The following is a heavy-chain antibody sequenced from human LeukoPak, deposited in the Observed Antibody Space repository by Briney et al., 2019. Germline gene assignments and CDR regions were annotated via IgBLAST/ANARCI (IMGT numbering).Heavy chain of an antibody. CDR1: GGSISSYY. D-gene: IGHD5-12*01. CDR3: ARVYSGYDLPGSLANYYFDY. V-gene: IGHV4-4*07. Sequence: SETLSLTCTVSGGSISSYYWSWVRQPAGKGLEWMGRFYSGGSTDYHPSHKSRVTMSVDTSKNQFSLKLSSVTAADTAVYYCARVYSGYDLPGSLANYYFDYWGQGTLVTVSS. CDR2: FYSGGST. J-gene: IGHJ4*02.